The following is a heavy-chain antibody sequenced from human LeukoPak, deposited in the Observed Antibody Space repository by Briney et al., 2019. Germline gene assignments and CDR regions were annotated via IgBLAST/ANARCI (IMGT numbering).Heavy chain of an antibody. V-gene: IGHV5-51*01. CDR2: IYPGDSDT. J-gene: IGHJ4*02. D-gene: IGHD1-26*01. Sequence: GESLKISCKGSGYSFTSYWIGWVRQMPGEGLEWMGIIYPGDSDTRYSPSFQGQVTISADKSISTAYLQWSSLKASGTAMYYCARNIEWELPDYWGQGTLVTVSS. CDR1: GYSFTSYW. CDR3: ARNIEWELPDY.